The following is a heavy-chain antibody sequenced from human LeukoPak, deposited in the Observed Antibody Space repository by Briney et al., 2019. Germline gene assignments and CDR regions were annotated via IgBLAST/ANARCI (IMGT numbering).Heavy chain of an antibody. V-gene: IGHV3-21*06. CDR3: ARAPDYGYSISSLYFYFDM. CDR2: ITSSGSYI. CDR1: GFTFSTYN. D-gene: IGHD4-17*01. Sequence: GGSLRLSCAVSGFTFSTYNMYWVRQAPGKGLEWVSSITSSGSYIFYTDSVKGRFTISRDNARNSLYLQMNSVRPEDTAVYYCARAPDYGYSISSLYFYFDMWGQGTLVTVSS. J-gene: IGHJ4*02.